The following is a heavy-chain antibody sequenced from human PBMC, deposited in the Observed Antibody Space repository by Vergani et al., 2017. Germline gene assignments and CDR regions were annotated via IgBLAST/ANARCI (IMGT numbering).Heavy chain of an antibody. CDR1: GCSISSYY. J-gene: IGHJ4*02. D-gene: IGHD6-13*01. CDR3: ARGGNSWPYYFDY. CDR2: IYYSGST. V-gene: IGHV4-59*01. Sequence: QVQLQESGPGLVKPSETLSLTCTVSGCSISSYYWSWIRQPPGKGLEWIGYIYYSGSTNYNPSLKSRVTISVDTSKNQFSLKLSSVTAADTAVYYCARGGNSWPYYFDYWGQGTLVTVSS.